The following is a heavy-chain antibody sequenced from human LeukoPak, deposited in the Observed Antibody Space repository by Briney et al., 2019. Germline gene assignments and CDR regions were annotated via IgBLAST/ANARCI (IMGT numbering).Heavy chain of an antibody. J-gene: IGHJ6*03. CDR2: INPNSGGT. D-gene: IGHD3-3*01. CDR3: ARDLSNDFWSGSGPLYYMDV. V-gene: IGHV1-2*02. Sequence: ASVKVSCKASGYTFTGYYVHWVRQAPGQGLEWMGWINPNSGGTNYAQKFQGRVTMTRDTSISTAYMELSRLRSDDTAVYYCARDLSNDFWSGSGPLYYMDVWGKGTTVTVSS. CDR1: GYTFTGYY.